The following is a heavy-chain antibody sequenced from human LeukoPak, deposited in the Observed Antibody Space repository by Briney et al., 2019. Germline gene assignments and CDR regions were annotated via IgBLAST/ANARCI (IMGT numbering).Heavy chain of an antibody. Sequence: QPGGSLRLSCAASGFDFINFHIHWVRQAPGKGLEWLAFVSKDGNNIHYADSVKGRFTISRDNSKSTLYLQMNSLRADDTAIYYCARDFLWLVDYWGQGTLVTVSS. CDR1: GFDFINFH. V-gene: IGHV3-30-3*01. D-gene: IGHD6-19*01. CDR3: ARDFLWLVDY. J-gene: IGHJ4*02. CDR2: VSKDGNNI.